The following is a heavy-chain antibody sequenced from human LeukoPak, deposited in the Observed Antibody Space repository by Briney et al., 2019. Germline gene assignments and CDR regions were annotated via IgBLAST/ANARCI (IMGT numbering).Heavy chain of an antibody. V-gene: IGHV1-69*01. Sequence: SVKVSCKASGGTFSSYAISWVRQAPGQGLEWMGGIIPIFGTANYAQKFQGRVTITADESTSTAYMELSSLRSEDTAVYYCAKGRSSSGWYFRSDAFDIWGQGTMVTVSS. CDR1: GGTFSSYA. CDR3: AKGRSSSGWYFRSDAFDI. CDR2: IIPIFGTA. J-gene: IGHJ3*02. D-gene: IGHD6-19*01.